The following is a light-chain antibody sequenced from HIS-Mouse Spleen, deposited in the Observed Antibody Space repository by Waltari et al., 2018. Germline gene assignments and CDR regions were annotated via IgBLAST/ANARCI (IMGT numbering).Light chain of an antibody. CDR1: SSDVGGYNY. V-gene: IGLV2-11*01. CDR2: YVS. J-gene: IGLJ1*01. Sequence: QSALTQPRSVSGSPGQSVTISCTGTSSDVGGYNYVSWYQQHPGKAPKLMIYYVSKRPSGFPDRFSGSKSGNTASLTISGLQAEDEADYYCCSYAGSYTGVFGTGTKVTVL. CDR3: CSYAGSYTGV.